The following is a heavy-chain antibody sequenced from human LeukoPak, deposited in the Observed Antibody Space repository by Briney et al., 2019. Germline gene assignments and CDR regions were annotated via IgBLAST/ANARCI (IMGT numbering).Heavy chain of an antibody. J-gene: IGHJ2*01. CDR1: GFTVRSNY. CDR2: ISSSSSYI. V-gene: IGHV3-21*01. D-gene: IGHD6-25*01. Sequence: GGSLRLSCAASGFTVRSNYMSWVRQAPGKGLEWVSSISSSSSYIYYADSVKGRFTISRDNAKNSLSLQMNSLRAEDTAVYYCARDGLAAATLHWCFNLWGRGTLVTVSS. CDR3: ARDGLAAATLHWCFNL.